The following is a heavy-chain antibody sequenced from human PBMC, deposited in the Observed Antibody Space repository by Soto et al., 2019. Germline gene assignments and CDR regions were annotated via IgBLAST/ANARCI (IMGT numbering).Heavy chain of an antibody. CDR3: ARVTSKNLYCSGGSCPPGLDY. Sequence: EVQLVESGGGLVKPGGSLRLSCAASGFTFSSYSMNWVRQAPGKGLEWVSSISSSSSYIYYADSVKGRFTISRDNAKNSLYLQMNSLRAEDTAVYYCARVTSKNLYCSGGSCPPGLDYWGQGTLVTVSS. CDR2: ISSSSSYI. J-gene: IGHJ4*02. D-gene: IGHD2-15*01. V-gene: IGHV3-21*01. CDR1: GFTFSSYS.